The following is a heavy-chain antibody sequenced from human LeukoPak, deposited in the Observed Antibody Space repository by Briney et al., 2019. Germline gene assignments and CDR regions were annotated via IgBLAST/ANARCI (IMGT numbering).Heavy chain of an antibody. CDR3: ARQAYGSTDV. V-gene: IGHV4-61*09. CDR1: GFTVSSDSMN. D-gene: IGHD4-17*01. CDR2: IYTSGST. Sequence: SQTLSLICAASGFTVSSDSMNWVWVPQPAGKGLDCIGHIYTSGSTNYNPSLKGRATTSLDPSKNQFSLKLSSVTAADTALYYRARQAYGSTDVWGQGTTVTVSS. J-gene: IGHJ6*02.